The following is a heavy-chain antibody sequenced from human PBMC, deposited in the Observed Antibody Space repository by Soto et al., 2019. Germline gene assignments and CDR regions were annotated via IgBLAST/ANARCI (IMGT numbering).Heavy chain of an antibody. CDR3: ARGGPDSSGWYRPIDY. Sequence: GSSVKVSFKASGYTFTSYGISLLRHAPVQGLEWMGWISAYNGNTNYAQKLQGRVTMTTDTSTSTAYMELRSLRSDDTAVYYCARGGPDSSGWYRPIDYWGQGTLVTVSS. D-gene: IGHD6-19*01. V-gene: IGHV1-18*01. CDR2: ISAYNGNT. CDR1: GYTFTSYG. J-gene: IGHJ4*02.